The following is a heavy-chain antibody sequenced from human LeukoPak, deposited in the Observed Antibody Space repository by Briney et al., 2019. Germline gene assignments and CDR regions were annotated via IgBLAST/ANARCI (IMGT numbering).Heavy chain of an antibody. CDR1: GGSISSYY. D-gene: IGHD2-8*01. V-gene: IGHV4-59*12. CDR2: IYYSGST. Sequence: SETLSLTCTVSGGSISSYYWSWIRQPPGKGLEWIGYIYYSGSTNYNPSLKSRVTISVDTSKNQFSLKLTSLTAADTAVYYCARGTSFGLMNSDNWGQGTLVIVSS. J-gene: IGHJ4*02. CDR3: ARGTSFGLMNSDN.